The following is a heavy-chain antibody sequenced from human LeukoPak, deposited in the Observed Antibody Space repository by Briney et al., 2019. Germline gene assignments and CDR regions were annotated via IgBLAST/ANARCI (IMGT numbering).Heavy chain of an antibody. D-gene: IGHD3-22*01. CDR1: GFTFSSHA. J-gene: IGHJ4*02. CDR2: ISSSGDAT. Sequence: PGWSLRLSCAASGFTFSSHAMGWVRQAPGRGLEWVSGISSSGDATYYADSVRGRFTISRDNSRNTLYLQINSLRAEDTAAYYCATRNFYQTKPYHYYYFDFWGQGTLVTVPS. V-gene: IGHV3-23*01. CDR3: ATRNFYQTKPYHYYYFDF.